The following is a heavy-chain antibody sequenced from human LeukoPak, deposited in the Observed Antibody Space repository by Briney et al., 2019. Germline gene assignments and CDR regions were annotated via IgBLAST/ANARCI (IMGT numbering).Heavy chain of an antibody. Sequence: KPGESLKISCKGSGYTFTNYYIGWVRQTPGKGLEWMGIISPGDSDARYSPSFQGQVTISADKSISTAYLRWSSLKASDTAMYYCARRYCSSTSCNPYFFDYWGEGDLVTVSS. CDR1: GYTFTNYY. CDR3: ARRYCSSTSCNPYFFDY. J-gene: IGHJ4*02. CDR2: ISPGDSDA. D-gene: IGHD2-2*01. V-gene: IGHV5-51*01.